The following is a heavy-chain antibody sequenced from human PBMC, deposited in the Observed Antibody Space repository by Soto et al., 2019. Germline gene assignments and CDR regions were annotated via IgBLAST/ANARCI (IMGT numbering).Heavy chain of an antibody. CDR1: GGSISSSSYY. D-gene: IGHD4-17*01. Sequence: PSETLSLTCTVSGGSISSSSYYWGWIRQPPGKGLEWIGSIYYSGSTYYNPSLKSRVTISVDTSKNQFSLKLSSVTAADTAVYYCALTTATEGNWFDPWGQGTLVTVSS. CDR3: ALTTATEGNWFDP. V-gene: IGHV4-39*01. CDR2: IYYSGST. J-gene: IGHJ5*02.